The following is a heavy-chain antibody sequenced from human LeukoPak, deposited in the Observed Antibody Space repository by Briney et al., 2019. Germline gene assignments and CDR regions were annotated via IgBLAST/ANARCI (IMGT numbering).Heavy chain of an antibody. CDR2: ISWNSGSI. CDR1: GFTFDDYA. CDR3: AKDRGSGYYSVSGNAFDI. Sequence: PGRSLRLSCAASGFTFDDYAMHWVRQAPGKGLEWVSGISWNSGSIGYADSVKGRFTISRDNAKNSLYLQMNSLRAEDTALYYCAKDRGSGYYSVSGNAFDIWGQGTMVTVSS. D-gene: IGHD3-22*01. J-gene: IGHJ3*02. V-gene: IGHV3-9*01.